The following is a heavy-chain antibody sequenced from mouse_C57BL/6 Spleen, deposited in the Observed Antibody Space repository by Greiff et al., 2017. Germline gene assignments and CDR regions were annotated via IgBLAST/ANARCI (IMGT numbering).Heavy chain of an antibody. CDR1: GFTFSDYG. J-gene: IGHJ1*03. V-gene: IGHV5-17*01. CDR2: ISSGSSTI. CDR3: ARIYGSSSHWYFDV. Sequence: QRVESGGGLVKPGGSLKLSCAASGFTFSDYGMHWVRQAPEKGLEWVAYISSGSSTIYYADTVKGRFTISRDNAKNTLFLQMTSLRSEDTAMYYCARIYGSSSHWYFDVWGTGTTVTVSS. D-gene: IGHD1-1*01.